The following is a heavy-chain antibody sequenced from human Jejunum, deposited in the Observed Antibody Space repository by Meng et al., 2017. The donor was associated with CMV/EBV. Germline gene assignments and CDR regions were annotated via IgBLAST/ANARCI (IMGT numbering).Heavy chain of an antibody. D-gene: IGHD3-10*01. CDR3: AKDPELGY. Sequence: SCTASGFTFSASGMHWVRQAPGKGLESVAFFRYDISNNYYADSVKGRFIISRDNSKNTVYLQMNSLRTDDTAVYYCAKDPELGYWGQGTLVTVSS. CDR1: GFTFSASG. CDR2: FRYDISNN. V-gene: IGHV3-30*02. J-gene: IGHJ4*02.